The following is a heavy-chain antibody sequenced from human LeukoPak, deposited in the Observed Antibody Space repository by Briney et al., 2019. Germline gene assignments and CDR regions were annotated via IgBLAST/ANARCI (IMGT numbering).Heavy chain of an antibody. D-gene: IGHD4-17*01. J-gene: IGHJ4*02. CDR1: GFTFSSYA. Sequence: PGGSLRLSCAASGFTFSSYAMHWVRQAPGKGLQWLALTSDDGSAKYYADSVKGRFTISRDNSQNTLYLQMNSLRADETAMYYCARAPGGFHGDYSPIAYWGQGTLVTVSS. CDR3: ARAPGGFHGDYSPIAY. V-gene: IGHV3-30-3*01. CDR2: TSDDGSAK.